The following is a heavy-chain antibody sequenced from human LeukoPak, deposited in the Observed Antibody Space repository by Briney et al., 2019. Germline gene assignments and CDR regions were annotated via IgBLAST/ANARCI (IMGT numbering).Heavy chain of an antibody. CDR1: GGTFSSYA. D-gene: IGHD6-13*01. CDR2: IIPILGIA. V-gene: IGHV1-69*04. J-gene: IGHJ4*02. Sequence: SVKVSCKASGGTFSSYAISWVRQAPGQGLEWMGRIIPILGIANYAQKFQGRVTITADKSTSTAYMELSSLRSEDTAVYYCARESRGAAAVDDWGQGTLVTVSS. CDR3: ARESRGAAAVDD.